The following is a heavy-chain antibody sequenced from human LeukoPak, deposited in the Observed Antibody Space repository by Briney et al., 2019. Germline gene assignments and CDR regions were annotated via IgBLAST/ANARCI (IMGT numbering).Heavy chain of an antibody. CDR2: ISAYNGNT. J-gene: IGHJ4*02. CDR1: GYTFTSYG. Sequence: RPSVKVSCKASGYTFTSYGISWVRQAPGQGLEWMGWISAYNGNTNYAQKLQGRVTMTTDTSTSTAYMELRSLRSDDTAVYYCARDGRYDSSGYPRYWGQGTLVTVSS. V-gene: IGHV1-18*01. D-gene: IGHD3-22*01. CDR3: ARDGRYDSSGYPRY.